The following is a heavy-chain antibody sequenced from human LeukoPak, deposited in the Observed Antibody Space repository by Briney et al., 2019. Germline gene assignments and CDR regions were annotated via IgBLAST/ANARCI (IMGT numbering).Heavy chain of an antibody. D-gene: IGHD4-23*01. CDR2: IYTSGST. CDR3: ARGGSDYGGNRGLPFDY. V-gene: IGHV4-61*02. J-gene: IGHJ4*02. CDR1: GGSISSGSYY. Sequence: SQTLSLTCTVSGGSISSGSYYWSWIRQPAGKGLEWIGRIYTSGSTNYNPSLKSRVTISVDTSKNQFSLKLSSVTAADTAVYYCARGGSDYGGNRGLPFDYWGQGTLVTVSS.